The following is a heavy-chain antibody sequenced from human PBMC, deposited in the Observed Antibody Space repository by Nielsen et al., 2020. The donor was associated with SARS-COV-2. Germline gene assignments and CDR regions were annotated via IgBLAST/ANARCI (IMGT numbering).Heavy chain of an antibody. Sequence: GESLKISCEVSGFAFRYYVMHWVRQAPGKGLEWVAVISDDGNNGSYADSVKGRFTISRDNSKNTLYLQMNSLRVEDTAVYYCTRAPYSSGDFDFWGQGTLVTVSS. V-gene: IGHV3-30-3*01. CDR1: GFAFRYYV. D-gene: IGHD6-25*01. CDR2: ISDDGNNG. CDR3: TRAPYSSGDFDF. J-gene: IGHJ4*02.